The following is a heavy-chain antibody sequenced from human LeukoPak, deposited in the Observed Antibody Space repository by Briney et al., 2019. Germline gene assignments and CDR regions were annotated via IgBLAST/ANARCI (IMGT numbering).Heavy chain of an antibody. CDR1: GFTFSSYG. CDR3: ARVEEQLVFWPYYFDY. CDR2: ISYDGSNK. Sequence: PGRSLRLSCAASGFTFSSYGMHWVRQAPGKGLEWVAVISYDGSNKYYADSVKGRFTISRDNAKNSLYLQMNSLRAEDTAVYYCARVEEQLVFWPYYFDYWGQGTLVTVSS. D-gene: IGHD6-6*01. V-gene: IGHV3-30*03. J-gene: IGHJ4*02.